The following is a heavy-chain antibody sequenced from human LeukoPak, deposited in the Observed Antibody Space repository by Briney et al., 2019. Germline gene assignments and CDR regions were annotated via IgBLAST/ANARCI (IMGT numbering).Heavy chain of an antibody. Sequence: ASVKVSCKASGYTFTGYYMHWVRQAPGQGLGWMGWINPNSGGTNYAQKFQGRVTMTRDTSISTAYMELSRLRSDDTAVYDCARDLSLGAVQRLFGYDYWGQGTLVTVSS. V-gene: IGHV1-2*02. CDR3: ARDLSLGAVQRLFGYDY. CDR2: INPNSGGT. D-gene: IGHD1-1*01. J-gene: IGHJ4*02. CDR1: GYTFTGYY.